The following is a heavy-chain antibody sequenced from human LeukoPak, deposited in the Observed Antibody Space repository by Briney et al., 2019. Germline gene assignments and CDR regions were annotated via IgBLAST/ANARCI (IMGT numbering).Heavy chain of an antibody. CDR2: ISGSGGTT. V-gene: IGHV3-23*01. J-gene: IGHJ4*02. CDR3: AKVRANRFASFDY. CDR1: GFTFSSYG. Sequence: HPGGSLRLSCAASGFTFSSYGMHWVRQAPGKGLEWVSGISGSGGTTYYADSVKVRFTISRDNSKITLYLQMNSLRAEDTAVYYCAKVRANRFASFDYWGQGTLVTVSS. D-gene: IGHD1/OR15-1a*01.